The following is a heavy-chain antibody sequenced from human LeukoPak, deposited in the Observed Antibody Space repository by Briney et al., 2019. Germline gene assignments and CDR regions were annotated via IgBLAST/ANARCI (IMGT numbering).Heavy chain of an antibody. V-gene: IGHV1-18*01. CDR2: ISAYNGNT. CDR3: ARDIVVVPAAWEYFDY. J-gene: IGHJ4*02. D-gene: IGHD2-2*01. CDR1: GYTLTSYG. Sequence: ASVKVSCKASGYTLTSYGISWVRQAPGQGLEWMGWISAYNGNTNYAQKLQGRVTMTTDTSTSTAYMELRSLRSDDTAVYYCARDIVVVPAAWEYFDYWGQGTLVTVSS.